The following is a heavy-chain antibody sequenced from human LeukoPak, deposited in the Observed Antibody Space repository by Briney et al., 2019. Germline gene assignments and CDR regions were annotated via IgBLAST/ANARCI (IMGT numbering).Heavy chain of an antibody. V-gene: IGHV3-66*01. CDR3: ARDPGYGLGVDYGDY. Sequence: GALRLSCAASGFTVSGNYMSWVRPAPGKGLEWLSVIHRGGNTYYADSVKGRFTISRDSSKNTVFLQMDSLRAEDTAVYYCARDPGYGLGVDYGDYWGQGTLVTVSS. J-gene: IGHJ4*02. CDR1: GFTVSGNY. D-gene: IGHD3-10*01. CDR2: IHRGGNT.